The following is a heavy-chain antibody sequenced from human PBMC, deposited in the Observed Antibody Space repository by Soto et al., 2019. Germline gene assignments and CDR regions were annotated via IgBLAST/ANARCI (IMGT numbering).Heavy chain of an antibody. D-gene: IGHD1-26*01. V-gene: IGHV3-23*01. CDR2: ISGSGGTT. CDR3: AKHLSGSHPFDH. J-gene: IGHJ4*02. Sequence: EVQLLESGGGLVQPGGSLRLSCAASGFTFSTYAMSWVRQAPGKGPEWVSAISGSGGTTYYADSVKGRFTLSRDNSKDPLYLQMNSLRAEDTALYFCAKHLSGSHPFDHCRQGTQVTVFS. CDR1: GFTFSTYA.